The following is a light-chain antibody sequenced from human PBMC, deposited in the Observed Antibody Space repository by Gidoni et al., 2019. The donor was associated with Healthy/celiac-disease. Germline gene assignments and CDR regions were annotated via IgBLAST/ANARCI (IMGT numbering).Light chain of an antibody. J-gene: IGKJ1*01. CDR2: WAS. CDR1: QRVLYSSNNKNY. V-gene: IGKV4-1*01. Sequence: DIVMIQSPDSMAVSLGERATINCKSSQRVLYSSNNKNYLAWYQQKPGQPPKLLIYWASTREYGVPDRFSGSGSGTDFTLTISSLQAEDVAVYYCQQYYSTPPTFGQGTKVEIK. CDR3: QQYYSTPPT.